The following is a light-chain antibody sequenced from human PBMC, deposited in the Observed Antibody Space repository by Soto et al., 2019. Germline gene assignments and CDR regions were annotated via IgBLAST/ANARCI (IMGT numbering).Light chain of an antibody. CDR3: QQYYLTPYT. Sequence: DIVMTQSPDSLAVSLGERATINCKSSQNLLYSSNNKDYFAWYQQRPGQPPTLLIYWASTRESGVPDRFSGSGAGSDFTLTIDSLQAEDVAVYYCQQYYLTPYTFGQGTKLEIK. CDR2: WAS. V-gene: IGKV4-1*01. J-gene: IGKJ2*01. CDR1: QNLLYSSNNKDY.